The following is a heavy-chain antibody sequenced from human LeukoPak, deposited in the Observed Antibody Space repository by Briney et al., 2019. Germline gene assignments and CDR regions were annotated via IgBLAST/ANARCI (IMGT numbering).Heavy chain of an antibody. J-gene: IGHJ4*02. CDR3: AKDSVKVLNY. V-gene: IGHV3-30*18. CDR2: ISYDGSNK. Sequence: GGSLRLSCAASGFTFRSYWMSWVRQAPGKGLEWVAVISYDGSNKYYADSVKGRFTISRDNSKNTLYLQMNSLRAEDTAVYYCAKDSVKVLNYWGQGTLVTVSS. CDR1: GFTFRSYW.